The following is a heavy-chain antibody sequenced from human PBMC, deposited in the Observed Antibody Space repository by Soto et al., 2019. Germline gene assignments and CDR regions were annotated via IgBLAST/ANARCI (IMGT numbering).Heavy chain of an antibody. CDR1: GFTFSSYA. J-gene: IGHJ3*02. CDR2: ISYDGSNK. V-gene: IGHV3-30-3*01. D-gene: IGHD2-15*01. CDR3: ASLGGGGSYAFDI. Sequence: GSLRLSCAASGFTFSSYAMHWVRQAPGKGLEWVAVISYDGSNKYYADSVKGRFTISRDNSKNTLYLQMNSLRAEYTAVYYCASLGGGGSYAFDIWGQGTMVTVSS.